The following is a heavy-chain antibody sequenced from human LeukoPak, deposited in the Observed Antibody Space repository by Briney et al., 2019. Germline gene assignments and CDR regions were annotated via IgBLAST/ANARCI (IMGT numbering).Heavy chain of an antibody. D-gene: IGHD6-19*01. Sequence: GESLKISCKGSGYSFTDYWIGWVRQMPGKGLEWMGIIYPVNSDARYSPSFQGQVTISVDKSINTAYLQWSSLTASDTAMYYCARQDGNGWYYFDYWGQGTLVTVSS. V-gene: IGHV5-51*01. CDR2: IYPVNSDA. CDR3: ARQDGNGWYYFDY. J-gene: IGHJ4*02. CDR1: GYSFTDYW.